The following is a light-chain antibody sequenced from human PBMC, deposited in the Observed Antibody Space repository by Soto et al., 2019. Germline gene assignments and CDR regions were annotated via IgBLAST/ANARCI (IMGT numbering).Light chain of an antibody. CDR2: EVN. V-gene: IGLV2-8*01. CDR1: RSDVGAYKY. CDR3: SSYAGNNTLYV. J-gene: IGLJ1*01. Sequence: QSALTQPPSASGSPGQSVTISCTGTRSDVGAYKYVSWYQRHPGKAPKLIIYEVNKRPSGVPDRFSGSKSGNTASLTVSGLQAEDEADYYCSSYAGNNTLYVFGTGTKVTVL.